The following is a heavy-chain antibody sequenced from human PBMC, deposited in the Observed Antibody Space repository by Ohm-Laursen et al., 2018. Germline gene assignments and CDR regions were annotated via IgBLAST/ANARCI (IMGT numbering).Heavy chain of an antibody. V-gene: IGHV4-59*01. Sequence: TLSLTCTVSGGSISNYYWSWIRQPPGKGLECIGSVSDSGSTNYNPSFKSRLTISVDTSKNQFSLKLSSVTAADTAVYYCARVGYGSGWLFDYWGQGTLVTVSS. D-gene: IGHD6-19*01. CDR1: GGSISNYY. CDR3: ARVGYGSGWLFDY. CDR2: VSDSGST. J-gene: IGHJ4*02.